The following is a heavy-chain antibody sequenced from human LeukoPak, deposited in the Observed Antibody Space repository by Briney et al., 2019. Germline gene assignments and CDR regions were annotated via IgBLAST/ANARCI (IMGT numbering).Heavy chain of an antibody. J-gene: IGHJ3*02. CDR3: AKEGDYCGSGSYRDGFDI. V-gene: IGHV3-30*02. D-gene: IGHD3-10*01. Sequence: GGSLRLSCAASGFTFSTHGMHWVRQAPGKGLEWVAFIRYDGINKYYADSVKGRFTISRDSFKNTLYLQMNSLRPEDTAVYYCAKEGDYCGSGSYRDGFDIWGQGTRATVSS. CDR2: IRYDGINK. CDR1: GFTFSTHG.